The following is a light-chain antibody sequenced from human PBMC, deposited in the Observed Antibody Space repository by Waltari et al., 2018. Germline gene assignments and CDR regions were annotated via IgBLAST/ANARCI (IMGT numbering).Light chain of an antibody. J-gene: IGKJ3*01. V-gene: IGKV3-11*01. CDR3: QHRGHWPPDAT. Sequence: EFVLTQSPATLSLPPGERATLSCRASQSVRGYLAWYQQKPGQAPRLLIYDTSNRATGIPARFSGSGSGTDFTLTISSLEPEDFAVYYCQHRGHWPPDATFGPGTKVDIK. CDR2: DTS. CDR1: QSVRGY.